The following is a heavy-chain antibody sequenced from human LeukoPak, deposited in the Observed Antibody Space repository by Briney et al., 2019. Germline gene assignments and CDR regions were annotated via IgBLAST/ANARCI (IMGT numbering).Heavy chain of an antibody. V-gene: IGHV3-7*03. J-gene: IGHJ6*02. Sequence: GGSLRLSCAVSGLTFSSSWMDWVRQAPGKGLEWVASINPDGIKRYSADSVKGRFTISRDNSKNTLYLQMNSLRAEDTAVYYCAKRSRRLTIVRGVPREDVWGQGTTVTVSS. CDR3: AKRSRRLTIVRGVPREDV. D-gene: IGHD3-10*01. CDR2: INPDGIKR. CDR1: GLTFSSSW.